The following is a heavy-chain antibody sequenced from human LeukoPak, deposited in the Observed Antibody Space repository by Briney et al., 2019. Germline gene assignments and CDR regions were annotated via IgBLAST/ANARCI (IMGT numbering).Heavy chain of an antibody. Sequence: GGSLRLSCAASGFTFSSYGMHWVRQAPGKGLEWVAVIWYDGSNKYYADSVKGRFTISRDISKSTLYLEMNSLKAEDSAIYYCSRGRYGDYSRSGYYYGMDVWGQGTTVTVSS. CDR1: GFTFSSYG. J-gene: IGHJ6*02. CDR2: IWYDGSNK. D-gene: IGHD4-17*01. V-gene: IGHV3-33*01. CDR3: SRGRYGDYSRSGYYYGMDV.